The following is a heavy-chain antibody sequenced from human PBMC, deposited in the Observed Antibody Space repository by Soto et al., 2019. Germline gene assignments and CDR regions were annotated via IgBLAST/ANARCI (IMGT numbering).Heavy chain of an antibody. D-gene: IGHD2-2*01. J-gene: IGHJ3*02. CDR2: IIPIFGTA. Sequence: QVQLVQSGAEVKKPGSSVKVSCKASGGTFSSYAISWVGQAPGQGLEWMGGIIPIFGTANYAQKFQGRVTITADESTSTAYMELSSLRSEDTAVYYCARERGIVVVPAAPGAFDIWGQGTMVTVSS. CDR3: ARERGIVVVPAAPGAFDI. CDR1: GGTFSSYA. V-gene: IGHV1-69*01.